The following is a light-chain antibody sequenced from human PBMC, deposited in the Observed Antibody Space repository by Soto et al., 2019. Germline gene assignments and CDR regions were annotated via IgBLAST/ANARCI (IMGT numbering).Light chain of an antibody. V-gene: IGLV2-14*01. CDR3: SSYTSSSSHVV. CDR1: SSDVGSYNY. J-gene: IGLJ2*01. Sequence: QSVLTQPASVSGSPGQSITISCTGTSSDVGSYNYVSWYQQYPGKAPKLMIHEVSYRPPGVSNRFSGSKSGNTASLTISGLQAEDEADYYCSSYTSSSSHVVFGGGTKVTV. CDR2: EVS.